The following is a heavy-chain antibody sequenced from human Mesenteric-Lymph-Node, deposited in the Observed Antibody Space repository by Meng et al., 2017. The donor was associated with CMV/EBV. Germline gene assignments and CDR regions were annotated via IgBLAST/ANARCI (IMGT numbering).Heavy chain of an antibody. CDR2: INPNSGGK. J-gene: IGHJ4*02. Sequence: IHPVQSGSDVNKTVASVKVSCKASGYTFTGYYMHWVRQAPGQGLEWMGRINPNSGGKNYEKKLQCRVTMTRETSISTAYRALGRMGSDDTAVYYCARDLARFWGQVSLVTVSS. CDR1: GYTFTGYY. V-gene: IGHV1-2*06. CDR3: ARDLARF.